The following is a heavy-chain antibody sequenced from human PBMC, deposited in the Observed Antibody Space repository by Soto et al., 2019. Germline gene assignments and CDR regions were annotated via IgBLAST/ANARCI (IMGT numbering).Heavy chain of an antibody. Sequence: QLQLQESGPRLVKPSETLSLTCGVSGDSISSSNYYWAWIRQPPGKGLEWIGSIYHSGSTYYNPPLQSRGTISVDTSKKQFSLKLSSVTAADTALYYCAGGSTLIVVSNFEYWGQGTQVTVSS. D-gene: IGHD3-22*01. CDR1: GDSISSSNYY. J-gene: IGHJ4*02. CDR3: AGGSTLIVVSNFEY. CDR2: IYHSGST. V-gene: IGHV4-39*01.